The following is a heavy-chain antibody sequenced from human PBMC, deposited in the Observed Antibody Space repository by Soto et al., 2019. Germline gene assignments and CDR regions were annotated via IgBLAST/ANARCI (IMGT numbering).Heavy chain of an antibody. Sequence: GGSLRLSCAASGFTFTNYAMSWVRQAPGKGLEWVSAISGSGGSTYYADSVKGRFAISRDKSEDTVYLQMSSLRAEDTAVYYCAKDTIRNSGTYYRLYFDYWGQGTLVTVSS. D-gene: IGHD3-10*01. CDR2: ISGSGGST. CDR3: AKDTIRNSGTYYRLYFDY. V-gene: IGHV3-23*01. J-gene: IGHJ4*02. CDR1: GFTFTNYA.